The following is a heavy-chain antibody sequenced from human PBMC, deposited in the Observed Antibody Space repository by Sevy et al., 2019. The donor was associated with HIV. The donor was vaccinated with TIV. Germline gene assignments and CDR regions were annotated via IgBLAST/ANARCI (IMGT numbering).Heavy chain of an antibody. D-gene: IGHD1-26*01. CDR2: LYSGGST. Sequence: GGSLRLSCAASEFTVSSSYMSWVRQAPGKGLEWVSILYSGGSTYYAASLKGRLTVSRDNSRNTLYRQMNSLEAEETAVYYCASAVTGSYRAYFDYWGQGTLVTVSS. CDR3: ASAVTGSYRAYFDY. J-gene: IGHJ4*02. V-gene: IGHV3-66*01. CDR1: EFTVSSSY.